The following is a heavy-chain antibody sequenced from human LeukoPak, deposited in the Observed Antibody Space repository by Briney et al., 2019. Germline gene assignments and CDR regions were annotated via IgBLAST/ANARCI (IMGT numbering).Heavy chain of an antibody. V-gene: IGHV3-9*01. CDR2: ISWNSGSI. Sequence: GGSLRLSCAASGFTFSSYEMNWVRQAPGKGLEWVSGISWNSGSIGYADSVKGRFTISRDNAKNSLYLQMNSLRAEDTAVYYCARVFDGGSYYYYMDVWGKGTTVTVSS. J-gene: IGHJ6*03. CDR3: ARVFDGGSYYYYMDV. D-gene: IGHD1-26*01. CDR1: GFTFSSYE.